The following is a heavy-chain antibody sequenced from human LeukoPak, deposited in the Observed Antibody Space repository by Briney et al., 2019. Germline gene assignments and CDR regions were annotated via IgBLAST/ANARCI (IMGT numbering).Heavy chain of an antibody. Sequence: GGSLRLSCAASGFTFSSYWMHWVRQAPGKGLVWVSRIKSDGSSTSYADSVKGRFTISRDNAKNTLYPQMNSLRAEDTAVYYCARGYRIDYWGQGTLVTVSS. J-gene: IGHJ4*02. CDR2: IKSDGSST. CDR1: GFTFSSYW. D-gene: IGHD1-26*01. V-gene: IGHV3-74*01. CDR3: ARGYRIDY.